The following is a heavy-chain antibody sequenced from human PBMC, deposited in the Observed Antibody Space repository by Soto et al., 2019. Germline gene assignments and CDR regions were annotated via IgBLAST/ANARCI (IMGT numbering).Heavy chain of an antibody. Sequence: SETLSLTCAVYGGSFSGYYWSWIRQPPGKGLEWIGEINHSGSTNYNPSLKSRVTISVDTSKNQFPLKLSSVTAADTAVYYCARARYGDYVDYWGQGTLVTVSS. V-gene: IGHV4-34*01. D-gene: IGHD4-17*01. CDR1: GGSFSGYY. CDR2: INHSGST. J-gene: IGHJ4*02. CDR3: ARARYGDYVDY.